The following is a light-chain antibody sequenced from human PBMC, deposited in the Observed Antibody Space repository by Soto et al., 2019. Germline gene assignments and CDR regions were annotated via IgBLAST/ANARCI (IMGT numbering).Light chain of an antibody. Sequence: DVVMTQSPLSLPVTLGQPASISCRSSQSLIHSDGSTYLSWFQQRPGRSPRRLIYEVSDRDSGVPDRFSVSGSGTDFTLRISRVEAEDVGVYYCMQGTHWPWTFGQGTEVEIK. V-gene: IGKV2-30*02. CDR2: EVS. J-gene: IGKJ1*01. CDR3: MQGTHWPWT. CDR1: QSLIHSDGSTY.